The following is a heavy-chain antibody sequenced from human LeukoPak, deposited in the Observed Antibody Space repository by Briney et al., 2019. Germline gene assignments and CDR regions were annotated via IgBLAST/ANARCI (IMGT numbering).Heavy chain of an antibody. Sequence: GGSLGLSCAASGFTFSSYWMSWVRQAPGKGLEWVANIKQDGSEKYYVDSVKGRFTISRDNAKNSLYLQINSLRAEDTAVYYCARSSYSSSSSVWGQGTMVTVSS. CDR2: IKQDGSEK. CDR3: ARSSYSSSSSV. D-gene: IGHD6-6*01. V-gene: IGHV3-7*03. CDR1: GFTFSSYW. J-gene: IGHJ3*01.